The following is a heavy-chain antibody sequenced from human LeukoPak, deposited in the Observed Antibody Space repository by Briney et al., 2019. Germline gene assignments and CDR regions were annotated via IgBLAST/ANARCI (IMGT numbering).Heavy chain of an antibody. V-gene: IGHV4-59*01. J-gene: IGHJ4*02. D-gene: IGHD6-19*01. CDR1: GGSISSNY. CDR2: IYYSGST. Sequence: SETLSLTCSVSGGSISSNYWSWIRQPPGKGLEWIGYIYYSGSTNYNPSLKSRVTISVDTSKNQFSLKLSSVTAADTAVYYCARGGRSGWLNDYWGQGTLVTVSS. CDR3: ARGGRSGWLNDY.